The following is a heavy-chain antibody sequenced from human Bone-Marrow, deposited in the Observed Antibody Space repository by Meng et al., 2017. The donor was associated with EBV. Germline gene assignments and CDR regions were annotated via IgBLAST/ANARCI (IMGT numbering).Heavy chain of an antibody. J-gene: IGHJ5*02. CDR3: ARQDIVLVVKGCWFDP. CDR2: IYYSGST. Sequence: LREAGPGLVKPSETLSLTCTVSGGSISSSSYYWGWIRQPPGKGLEWIGSIYYSGSTYYNPSLKSRVTISVDTSKNQFSLKLSSVTAADTAVYYCARQDIVLVVKGCWFDPWGQGTLVTVSS. V-gene: IGHV4-39*01. D-gene: IGHD2-8*02. CDR1: GGSISSSSYY.